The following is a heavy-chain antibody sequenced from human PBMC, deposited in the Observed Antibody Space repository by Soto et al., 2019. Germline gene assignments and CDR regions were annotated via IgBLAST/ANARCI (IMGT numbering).Heavy chain of an antibody. J-gene: IGHJ6*03. V-gene: IGHV4-59*08. CDR2: IYHSGSS. CDR1: GGSIPIHY. CDR3: ARHVYDFWSGYHSQYYYYYYMDV. Sequence: PSETLSLTFTVSGGSIPIHYWSWIRQPQGRGLEWIGYIYHSGSSYYNPSLKSRVTISVDTSKNQFSLKLSSVTAADTAVYYCARHVYDFWSGYHSQYYYYYYMDVWGKGTTVTVSS. D-gene: IGHD3-3*01.